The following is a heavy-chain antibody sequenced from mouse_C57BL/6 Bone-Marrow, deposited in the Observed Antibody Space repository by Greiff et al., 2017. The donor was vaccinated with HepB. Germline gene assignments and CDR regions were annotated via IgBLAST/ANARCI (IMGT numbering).Heavy chain of an antibody. J-gene: IGHJ4*01. D-gene: IGHD2-1*01. Sequence: VQLVESGAELVRPGASVTLSCKASGYTFTDYEMHWVKQTPVHGLEWIGAIDPETGGTAYNQKFKGKAILTADKSSSTAYMELRSLTSEDSAVYYCTRDAYGNYYAMDDWGQGTSVTVSS. CDR1: GYTFTDYE. CDR2: IDPETGGT. CDR3: TRDAYGNYYAMDD. V-gene: IGHV1-15*01.